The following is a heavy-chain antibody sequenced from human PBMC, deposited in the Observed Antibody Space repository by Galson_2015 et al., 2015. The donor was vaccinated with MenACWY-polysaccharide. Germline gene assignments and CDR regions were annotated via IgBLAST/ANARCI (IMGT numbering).Heavy chain of an antibody. CDR3: ARGHYGMDV. J-gene: IGHJ6*02. V-gene: IGHV3-7*01. Sequence: SLRLSCAVSGFTFKNYWMSWVRQAPGKGLEWVANIKKDGSEKYCVDSVRGRFTISRDNGRSSLYLQMNGLRAEDTAVYYCARGHYGMDVWGQGTTVTVSS. CDR1: GFTFKNYW. CDR2: IKKDGSEK.